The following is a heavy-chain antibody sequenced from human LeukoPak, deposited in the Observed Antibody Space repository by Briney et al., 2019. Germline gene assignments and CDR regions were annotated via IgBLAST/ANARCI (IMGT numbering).Heavy chain of an antibody. V-gene: IGHV1-2*02. J-gene: IGHJ4*02. D-gene: IGHD4-17*01. Sequence: ASVNVSCKASGYTFTGYYMHWVRQAPGQGLEWMGWTIPDSGGTNYAQKFQGRVTMTRDTSISTAYMELSGLRSDDTALYYCAKDYGAFCFDSWGQGTLVTVTS. CDR3: AKDYGAFCFDS. CDR2: TIPDSGGT. CDR1: GYTFTGYY.